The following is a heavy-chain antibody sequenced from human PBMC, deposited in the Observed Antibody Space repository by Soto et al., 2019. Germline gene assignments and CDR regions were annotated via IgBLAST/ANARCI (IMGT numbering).Heavy chain of an antibody. CDR2: INPNSGGT. CDR3: ARGDYGDYFNPALGY. D-gene: IGHD4-17*01. V-gene: IGHV1-2*04. J-gene: IGHJ4*02. Sequence: ASVKVSCKASGYTFTGYYMHWVRQAPGQGLEWMGWINPNSGGTNYAQKFQGWVTMTRDTSISTAYMELSRLRSDDTAVYYCARGDYGDYFNPALGYWGQGTLVTVSS. CDR1: GYTFTGYY.